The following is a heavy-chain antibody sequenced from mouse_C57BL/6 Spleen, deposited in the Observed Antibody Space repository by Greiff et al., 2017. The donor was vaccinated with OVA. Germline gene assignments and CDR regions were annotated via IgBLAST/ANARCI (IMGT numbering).Heavy chain of an antibody. CDR2: ISSGSSTI. CDR3: ARLRILRYPWYFDV. CDR1: GFTFSDYG. Sequence: EVMLVESGGGLVKPGGSLKLSCAASGFTFSDYGMHWVRQAPEKGLEWVAYISSGSSTIYYADTVKGRFTISRDNAKNTLFLQMTSLRSEDTAMDYRARLRILRYPWYFDVWGTGTTVTVSS. D-gene: IGHD1-1*01. J-gene: IGHJ1*03. V-gene: IGHV5-17*01.